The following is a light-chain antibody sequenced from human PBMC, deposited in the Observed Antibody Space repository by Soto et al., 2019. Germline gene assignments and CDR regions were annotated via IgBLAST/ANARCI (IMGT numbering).Light chain of an antibody. CDR2: RNS. CDR1: SSNIGSNY. V-gene: IGLV1-47*01. CDR3: AAWDDSLSGVV. Sequence: QSVLTQPPSASGTPGQRVTIACSGRSSNIGSNYVYWYQQLPGTVPQLLIYRNSERPSGVPDRFSGSKFGTSASLAISGLRSEDEADYYCAAWDDSLSGVVFGGGTKLTVL. J-gene: IGLJ2*01.